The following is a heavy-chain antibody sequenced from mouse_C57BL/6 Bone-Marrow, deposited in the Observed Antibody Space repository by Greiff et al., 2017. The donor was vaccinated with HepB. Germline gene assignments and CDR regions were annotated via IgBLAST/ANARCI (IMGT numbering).Heavy chain of an antibody. Sequence: EVQRVESGGGLVQPGGSMKLSCAASGFTFSYACMDWVRQSPEKGLEWVAEIRNKANNHATYYAESVKGRFTISRDDSKSSVYLQMNSLRAEDTGIYYCTRPGPGWYFDVWGTGTTVTVSS. CDR1: GFTFSYAC. J-gene: IGHJ1*03. V-gene: IGHV6-6*01. CDR2: IRNKANNHAT. D-gene: IGHD3-3*01. CDR3: TRPGPGWYFDV.